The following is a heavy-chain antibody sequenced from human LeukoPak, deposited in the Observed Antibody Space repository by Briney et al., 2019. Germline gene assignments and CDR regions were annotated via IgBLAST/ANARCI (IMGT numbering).Heavy chain of an antibody. CDR1: GFTFNTFT. Sequence: GGSLRLSCAASGFTFNTFTIQWVRQAPGKGLEWLAFITSDGGSTYYADSVKGRFTISRDNSKNTLYLQMNSLRAEDTAVYYCAKPGKYCSSTSCYTHFDYWGQGTLVTVSS. CDR3: AKPGKYCSSTSCYTHFDY. J-gene: IGHJ4*02. D-gene: IGHD2-2*02. V-gene: IGHV3-30-3*02. CDR2: ITSDGGST.